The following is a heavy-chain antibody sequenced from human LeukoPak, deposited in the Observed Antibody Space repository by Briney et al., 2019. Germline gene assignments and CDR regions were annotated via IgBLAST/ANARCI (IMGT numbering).Heavy chain of an antibody. D-gene: IGHD3-16*01. V-gene: IGHV3-20*04. CDR1: GFTFDDYG. CDR3: AKGGQPYYFDY. Sequence: GGSLRLSCAASGFTFDDYGMSWVRQAPGKGLEWVSGINWNGGSTGYADSVKGRFTISRDNAKNSLYLQMNSLRVEDTAVYYCAKGGQPYYFDYWGQGTLVTVSS. CDR2: INWNGGST. J-gene: IGHJ4*02.